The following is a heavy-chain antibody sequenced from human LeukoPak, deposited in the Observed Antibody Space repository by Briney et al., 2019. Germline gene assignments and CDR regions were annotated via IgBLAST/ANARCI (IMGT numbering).Heavy chain of an antibody. J-gene: IGHJ4*02. V-gene: IGHV3-21*01. D-gene: IGHD3-22*01. CDR1: GFTFSSYS. Sequence: GGSLRLSCAASGFTFSSYSMNWVRQAPGKGLEWVSSISSSSSYIYYADSVKGRFTISRDNAKNSLYLQMNSLRAEDTAVYYCAKDISYYDSSGYPGSYWGQGTLVTVSS. CDR2: ISSSSSYI. CDR3: AKDISYYDSSGYPGSY.